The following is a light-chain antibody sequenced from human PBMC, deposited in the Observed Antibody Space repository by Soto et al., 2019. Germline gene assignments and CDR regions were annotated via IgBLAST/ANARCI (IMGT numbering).Light chain of an antibody. V-gene: IGLV2-11*01. CDR2: DVS. J-gene: IGLJ1*01. Sequence: QSVLTQPRSVSGSPGQSVTISCSGTDNDVGGYNFVSWYQQHPGKAPKLMIFDVSKRPSGVPGRFSGSKSGNTASLTISGLQAEDEADYYCSSYTSSSTLVFGTGTKVTVL. CDR3: SSYTSSSTLV. CDR1: DNDVGGYNF.